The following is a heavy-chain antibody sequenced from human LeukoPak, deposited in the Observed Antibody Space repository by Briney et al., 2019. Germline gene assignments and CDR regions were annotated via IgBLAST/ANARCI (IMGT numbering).Heavy chain of an antibody. CDR2: ISPDGTYK. CDR1: GFSISPTN. Sequence: GGSLRLSCAVSGFSISPTNMHWVRQAPGKGLEWVAVISPDGTYKDYVESVKGRFSISRDNFKNTVYVQKNSLRPEDTAVYYCTQFDYWGQGTLVIVPS. CDR3: TQFDY. V-gene: IGHV3-30*18. J-gene: IGHJ4*02.